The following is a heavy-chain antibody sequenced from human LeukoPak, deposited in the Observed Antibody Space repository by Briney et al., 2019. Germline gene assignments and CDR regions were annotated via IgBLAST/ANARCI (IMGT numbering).Heavy chain of an antibody. CDR2: INPNSGGT. CDR1: GYTFTGYY. CDR3: ARAPAFYTAMDPLFDY. D-gene: IGHD5-18*01. J-gene: IGHJ4*02. Sequence: EASVKVSCKASGYTFTGYYMHWVRQAPGQGLEWMGWINPNSGGTNYARKFQGRVTTTRDTSISTAYMELSRLRSDDTAVYYCARAPAFYTAMDPLFDYWGQGTLVTVSS. V-gene: IGHV1-2*02.